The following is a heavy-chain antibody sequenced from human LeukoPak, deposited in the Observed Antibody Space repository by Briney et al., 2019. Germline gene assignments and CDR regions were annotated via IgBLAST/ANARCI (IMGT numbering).Heavy chain of an antibody. J-gene: IGHJ3*02. CDR3: ARDNKSTADAFDI. CDR2: TYHSDYT. D-gene: IGHD5/OR15-5a*01. CDR1: GGSISSSHW. Sequence: SETLSLTCAVSGGSISSSHWWSWVRQSPGKGLEWIGNTYHSDYTNYNPSLKSRATISVGKSKNQLSLKVISVTAADTAIYYCARDNKSTADAFDIWGQGTMVTVSS. V-gene: IGHV4-4*02.